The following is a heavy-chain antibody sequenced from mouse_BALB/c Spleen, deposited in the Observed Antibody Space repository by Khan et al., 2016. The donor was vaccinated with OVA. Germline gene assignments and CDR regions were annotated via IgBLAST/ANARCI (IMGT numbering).Heavy chain of an antibody. CDR1: GYTFSGYW. V-gene: IGHV1-9*01. J-gene: IGHJ2*01. CDR2: ILPGSGSR. CDR3: ARVNYGSRDYFDY. D-gene: IGHD1-1*01. Sequence: QVQLQQSGAELMKPGASVKISCKATGYTFSGYWLEWVKQRPGHGLEGIGEILPGSGSRNYNEKLKGKATFTADISSKTTYMQLSSLTSEDSAVYYCARVNYGSRDYFDYWGQGTTLTVSS.